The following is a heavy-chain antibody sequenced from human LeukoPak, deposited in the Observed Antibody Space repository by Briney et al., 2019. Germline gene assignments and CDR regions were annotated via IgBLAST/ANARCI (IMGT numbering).Heavy chain of an antibody. CDR3: ARDRHCVKGICHSPPGMDV. J-gene: IGHJ6*02. CDR2: ISFDGKNE. Sequence: GGSLRLSCAASGFTFNSYGMHWVRQAPSKGLEWVADISFDGKNEHFADSVKGRFTISRDNSKNTMYLQINSLRVEDSAVYYCARDRHCVKGICHSPPGMDVWGQGTTVTVSS. V-gene: IGHV3-33*01. CDR1: GFTFNSYG. D-gene: IGHD6-13*01.